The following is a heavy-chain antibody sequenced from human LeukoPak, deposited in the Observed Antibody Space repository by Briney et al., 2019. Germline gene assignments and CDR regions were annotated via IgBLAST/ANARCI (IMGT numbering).Heavy chain of an antibody. CDR2: INHSGST. V-gene: IGHV4-34*01. CDR1: GGSFSGYY. CDR3: ARVPYSSSSD. J-gene: IGHJ4*02. Sequence: PSETLSLTCAVYGGSFSGYYWSWIRQPPGKGLEWIGEINHSGSTNYNPSLKSRVTISVDTSKNQFSLKLSSVTAADTAVYYCARVPYSSSSDWGQGTLVTVSS. D-gene: IGHD6-6*01.